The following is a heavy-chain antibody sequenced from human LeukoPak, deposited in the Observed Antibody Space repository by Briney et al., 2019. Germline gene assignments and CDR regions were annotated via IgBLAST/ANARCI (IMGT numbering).Heavy chain of an antibody. D-gene: IGHD3-10*01. CDR1: GFTFSSYG. CDR3: ARANIWFGDLSLDY. V-gene: IGHV3-33*01. CDR2: IWYDGSNK. J-gene: IGHJ4*02. Sequence: GGSLRLSCAASGFTFSSYGMHWVRQAPGKGLEWVAVIWYDGSNKYYADSVKGRFTISRDNYKNTLYLQMNSLRAEDTAVYYCARANIWFGDLSLDYWGQGTLVTVSS.